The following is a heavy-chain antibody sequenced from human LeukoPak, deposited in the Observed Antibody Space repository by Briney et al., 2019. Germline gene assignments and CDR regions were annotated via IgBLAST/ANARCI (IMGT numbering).Heavy chain of an antibody. CDR2: IYYSGST. CDR3: AREGYRSSSGSDY. J-gene: IGHJ4*02. D-gene: IGHD6-19*01. CDR1: GGSISSSSYY. V-gene: IGHV4-39*07. Sequence: PSETLSLTCTVSGGSISSSSYYWGWIRQPPGKGLEWIGSIYYSGSTYYNPSLKSRVTISVDTSKNQFSLKLSSVTAADTAVYYCAREGYRSSSGSDYWGQGTLVTVSS.